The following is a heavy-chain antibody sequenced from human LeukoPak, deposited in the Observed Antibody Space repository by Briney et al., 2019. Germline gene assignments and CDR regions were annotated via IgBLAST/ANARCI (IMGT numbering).Heavy chain of an antibody. CDR3: ARVQRRYGPWADY. Sequence: GGSLRLSCAASGFNFSSYWMSWLRQAPGKGLEGVANIKEDGSEKYVDSVKGRFTIYRDNAKTSQYLQMNSLRAEDTAVYYCARVQRRYGPWADYWGQGTLVTVSS. V-gene: IGHV3-7*01. CDR1: GFNFSSYW. J-gene: IGHJ4*02. CDR2: IKEDGSEK. D-gene: IGHD5-18*01.